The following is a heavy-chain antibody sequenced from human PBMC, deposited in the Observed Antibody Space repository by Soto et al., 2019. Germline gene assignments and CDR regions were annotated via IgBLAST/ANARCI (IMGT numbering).Heavy chain of an antibody. J-gene: IGHJ4*02. CDR2: VSNSGGST. Sequence: EVQLLESGGGLAQPGGSLRLSCEASGFIFNNYAMNWVRQAPGKGLEWVSSVSNSGGSTNYADSVTGRFTISRDNSKNTVSLQMNSLRVEDTAVYYCAKAGNYNDRSGYYYCDHCGQGMLVTVSS. CDR1: GFIFNNYA. CDR3: AKAGNYNDRSGYYYCDH. V-gene: IGHV3-23*01. D-gene: IGHD3-22*01.